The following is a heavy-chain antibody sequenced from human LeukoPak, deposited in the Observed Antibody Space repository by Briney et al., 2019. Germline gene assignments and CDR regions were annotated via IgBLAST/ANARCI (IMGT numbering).Heavy chain of an antibody. V-gene: IGHV4-61*01. CDR2: IYYSGST. CDR1: GGSISSSSYY. J-gene: IGHJ4*02. CDR3: ARDSYDSSGSLDF. Sequence: SETLSLTCTVSGGSISSSSYYWGWIRQPPGKGLEWIGYIYYSGSTNYNPSLKSRVTISVDTSKNQFSLKLSSVTAADTAVYYCARDSYDSSGSLDFWGQGTLVTVSS. D-gene: IGHD3-22*01.